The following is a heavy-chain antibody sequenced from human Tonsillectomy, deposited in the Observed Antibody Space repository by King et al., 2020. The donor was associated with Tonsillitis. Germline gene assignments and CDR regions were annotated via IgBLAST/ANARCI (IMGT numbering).Heavy chain of an antibody. V-gene: IGHV3-13*04. Sequence: EVQLVESGGGLVQPGGSLRLSCAASGLTFSSYDMHWVRQATGKGLEWVSAIGTAGDTYYPGSVKVRFTISRENAKNSLYLQMNSLRAGDRAVYYCARGDTAMDAFDYWGQGTLVTVSS. D-gene: IGHD5-18*01. J-gene: IGHJ4*02. CDR2: IGTAGDT. CDR1: GLTFSSYD. CDR3: ARGDTAMDAFDY.